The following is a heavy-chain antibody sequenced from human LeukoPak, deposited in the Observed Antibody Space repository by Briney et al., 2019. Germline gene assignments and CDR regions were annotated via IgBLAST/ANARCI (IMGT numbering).Heavy chain of an antibody. V-gene: IGHV3-7*01. CDR3: ARSQGSYGDYSDY. CDR1: GFTFSTYW. J-gene: IGHJ4*02. D-gene: IGHD4-17*01. CDR2: IKQDGSGR. Sequence: PGGSLRLACAASGFTFSTYWMSWVRQAPGKGLEWVANIKQDGSGRYYVDSVKGRFTISRDNAQNSLFLQMNSLRAEDTAVYYCARSQGSYGDYSDYWGQGTLVTVSS.